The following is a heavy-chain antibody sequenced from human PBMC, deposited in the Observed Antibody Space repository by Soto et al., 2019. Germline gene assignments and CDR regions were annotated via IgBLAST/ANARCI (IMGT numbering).Heavy chain of an antibody. J-gene: IGHJ5*02. CDR2: ISSSSSYI. Sequence: GGSLRLSCAASGFTFSSYSMNWVRQAPGKGLEWVSSISSSSSYIYYADSVKGRFTISRDNAKNSLYLQMNSLRAEDTAVYYCARDLTVTISCFDPWGQGTLVTVSS. CDR1: GFTFSSYS. D-gene: IGHD4-17*01. V-gene: IGHV3-21*01. CDR3: ARDLTVTISCFDP.